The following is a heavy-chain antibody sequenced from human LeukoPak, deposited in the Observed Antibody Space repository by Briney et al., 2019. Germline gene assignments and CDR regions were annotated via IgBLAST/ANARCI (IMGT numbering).Heavy chain of an antibody. D-gene: IGHD6-13*01. Sequence: ASVKVSCKASGYTFTGYYSHWVRQAPGQGLEWMGWINPNSGGTNYAQKFQGRVTMTRDTSISTAYMELTRLRSDDTAVYYCARDEQQLEHIAYWGQGPLVPVSS. CDR3: ARDEQQLEHIAY. CDR1: GYTFTGYY. V-gene: IGHV1-2*02. J-gene: IGHJ4*02. CDR2: INPNSGGT.